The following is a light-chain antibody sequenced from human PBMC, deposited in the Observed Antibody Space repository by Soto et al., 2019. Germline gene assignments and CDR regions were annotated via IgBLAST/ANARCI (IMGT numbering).Light chain of an antibody. CDR2: AAA. V-gene: IGKV3-20*01. CDR1: QNVRYNY. Sequence: EILLTQSPGTLSLSPGETATLSCRASQNVRYNYLAWYQQRPGQPPRLLIHAAASRTSGIPDRFSGSVSGTDFILTIRELEPEDFAVYFCQQYGTSPVTFGGGTKVEI. J-gene: IGKJ4*01. CDR3: QQYGTSPVT.